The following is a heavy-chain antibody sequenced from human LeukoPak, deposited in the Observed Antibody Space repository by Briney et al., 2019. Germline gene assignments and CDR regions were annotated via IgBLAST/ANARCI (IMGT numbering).Heavy chain of an antibody. D-gene: IGHD5-24*01. Sequence: GGSLRPSCAASGFTFSSYGMHWVRQAPGKGLEWVAVISYDGSNKYYADSVKGRFTISRDNSKNTLYLQMNSLRAEDTAVSYCAKDRAWGQGTLVTVSS. V-gene: IGHV3-30*18. CDR3: AKDRA. CDR2: ISYDGSNK. CDR1: GFTFSSYG. J-gene: IGHJ5*02.